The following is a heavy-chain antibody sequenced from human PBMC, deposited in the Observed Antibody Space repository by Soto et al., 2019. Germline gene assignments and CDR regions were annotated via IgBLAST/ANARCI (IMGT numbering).Heavy chain of an antibody. J-gene: IGHJ4*02. CDR3: ARADITMVRGVIIAYFDY. D-gene: IGHD3-10*01. CDR1: GGTFSSYA. Sequence: SVKVSCKASGGTFSSYAISWVRQAPGQGLEWMGGIIPIFGTANYAQKFQGRVTITADESTSTAYMELSSLRSEDTAVYYCARADITMVRGVIIAYFDYWGQGXLVTVHS. CDR2: IIPIFGTA. V-gene: IGHV1-69*13.